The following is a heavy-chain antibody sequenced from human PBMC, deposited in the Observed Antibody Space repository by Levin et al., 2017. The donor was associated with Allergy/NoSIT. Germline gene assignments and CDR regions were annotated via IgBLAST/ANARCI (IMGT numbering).Heavy chain of an antibody. D-gene: IGHD1-26*01. Sequence: SQTLSLPCAVYGGSFSGSYWSWIRQPPGKGLEWIGEINHSGSTNYNPSLKSRVTISVDTSKNQFSLKLSSVTAADTAVYYCARGPLKFRGSYYAVRDGMDVWGQGTTVTVSS. CDR1: GGSFSGSY. V-gene: IGHV4-34*01. J-gene: IGHJ6*02. CDR3: ARGPLKFRGSYYAVRDGMDV. CDR2: INHSGST.